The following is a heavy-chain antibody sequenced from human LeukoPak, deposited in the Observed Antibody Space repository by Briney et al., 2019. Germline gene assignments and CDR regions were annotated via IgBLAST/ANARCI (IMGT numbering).Heavy chain of an antibody. V-gene: IGHV4-59*08. CDR1: GGSISSYY. D-gene: IGHD1-26*01. CDR3: ARREVRGSSRVYGYAFDI. CDR2: IYYSGST. J-gene: IGHJ3*02. Sequence: SETLSLTCTVSGGSISSYYWSWIRQPPGKGLEGIGYIYYSGSTNYNPSLKSRVTISVDTSKNQFSLKLSSVTAADTAVYYCARREVRGSSRVYGYAFDIWGQGTMVTVSS.